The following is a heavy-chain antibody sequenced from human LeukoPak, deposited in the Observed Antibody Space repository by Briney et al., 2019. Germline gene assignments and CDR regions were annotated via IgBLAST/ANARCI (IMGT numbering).Heavy chain of an antibody. V-gene: IGHV4-59*01. CDR2: IYYSGST. CDR3: AREGEYSYGGVYFDY. Sequence: PSETLSLTCTVSGGSISSYYWSWIRQPPGKGLEWIGYIYYSGSTNYNSSLKSRVTISVDTSKNQFSLKLSSVTAADTAVYYCAREGEYSYGGVYFDYWGQGTLVTVSS. CDR1: GGSISSYY. J-gene: IGHJ4*02. D-gene: IGHD5-18*01.